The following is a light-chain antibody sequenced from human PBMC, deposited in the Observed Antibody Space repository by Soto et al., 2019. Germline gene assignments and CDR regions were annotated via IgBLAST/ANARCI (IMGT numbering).Light chain of an antibody. V-gene: IGKV1-39*01. Sequence: DIQMTQCPSSLSASVGDRVTITCRASQSISSYLNWYQQKPGKAPKLLIYAASCLQSGVPSRFSGSGSGTDFTLTISSLQPNDFAPYYCQQSYSTPITFGQGTRLEIK. CDR2: AAS. CDR1: QSISSY. J-gene: IGKJ5*01. CDR3: QQSYSTPIT.